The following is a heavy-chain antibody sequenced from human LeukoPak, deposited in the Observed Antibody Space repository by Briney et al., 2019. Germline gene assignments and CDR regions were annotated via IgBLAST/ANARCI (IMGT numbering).Heavy chain of an antibody. CDR2: INHSGST. J-gene: IGHJ4*02. V-gene: IGHV4-34*01. CDR3: ARGLGYCSGGSCYAY. CDR1: GGSFSDYY. D-gene: IGHD2-15*01. Sequence: SETLSLTCAVYGGSFSDYYWSWIRQPPGKGLEWIGEINHSGSTNYNPSLKSRVTMSVDTSKNQFSLKLSSVTAADTAVYYCARGLGYCSGGSCYAYWGQGTLVTVSS.